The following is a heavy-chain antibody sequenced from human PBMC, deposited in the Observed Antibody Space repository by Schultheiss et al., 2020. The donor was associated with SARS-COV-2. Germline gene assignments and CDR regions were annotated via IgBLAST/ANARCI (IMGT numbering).Heavy chain of an antibody. CDR3: ARDVEVVVIAIPDAFDI. V-gene: IGHV3-48*04. CDR1: GFTFSNAW. J-gene: IGHJ3*02. D-gene: IGHD2-21*01. Sequence: GGSLRLSCAASGFTFSNAWMSWVRQAPGKGLEWVSYISSSSSTIYYADSVKGRFTISRDNAKNSLYLQMNSLRAEDTAVYYCARDVEVVVIAIPDAFDIWGQGTMVTVSS. CDR2: ISSSSSTI.